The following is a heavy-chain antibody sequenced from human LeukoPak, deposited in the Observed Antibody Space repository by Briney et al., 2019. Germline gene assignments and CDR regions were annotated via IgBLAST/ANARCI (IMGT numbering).Heavy chain of an antibody. J-gene: IGHJ6*02. CDR1: EFTVSSNY. V-gene: IGHV3-53*01. CDR3: ARGTKYYYYGMDV. CDR2: IYSGGST. Sequence: GGSLRLSCAASEFTVSSNYMSWVRQAPGKGLEWVSVIYSGGSTYYADSVKGRFTISRDNSKNTLYLQMNSLRAEDTAVYYCARGTKYYYYGMDVWGQGTTVTVSS.